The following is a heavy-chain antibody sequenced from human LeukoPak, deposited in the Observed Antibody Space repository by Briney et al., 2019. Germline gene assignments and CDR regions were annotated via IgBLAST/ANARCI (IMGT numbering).Heavy chain of an antibody. J-gene: IGHJ3*02. V-gene: IGHV4-34*01. Sequence: SETLSLTCAVYGGSFSGYYWSWIRQPPGKGLEWIGEINHSGSTNYNPSLKSRVTISVDTSKNQFSLKLSSVTAADTAVYYCARQGYHDYVWGSYEIDIWGQGTMVTVSS. CDR2: INHSGST. CDR3: ARQGYHDYVWGSYEIDI. CDR1: GGSFSGYY. D-gene: IGHD3-16*01.